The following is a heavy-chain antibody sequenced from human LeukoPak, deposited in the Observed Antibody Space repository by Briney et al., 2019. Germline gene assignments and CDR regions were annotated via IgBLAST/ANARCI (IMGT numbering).Heavy chain of an antibody. D-gene: IGHD6-13*01. J-gene: IGHJ4*02. Sequence: GGSLRLSCAASGFTFDDYAMHWVRQAPGKGLEWVSGITWNSGRIGYADSVKGRFTISRDNAKNSLYLQMNSLRAEDTALYSCAKGPLMGEQQPFDYWGQGTLVTVSS. V-gene: IGHV3-9*01. CDR3: AKGPLMGEQQPFDY. CDR2: ITWNSGRI. CDR1: GFTFDDYA.